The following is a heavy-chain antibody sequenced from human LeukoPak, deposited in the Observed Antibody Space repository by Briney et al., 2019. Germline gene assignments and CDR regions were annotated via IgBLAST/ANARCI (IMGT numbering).Heavy chain of an antibody. D-gene: IGHD5-24*01. V-gene: IGHV4-59*01. J-gene: IGHJ4*02. CDR3: ARVREMAHDY. CDR1: GGSISSYY. Sequence: PSETLSLTCTVSGGSISSYYWSWIRQPPGKGLEWIGYIYYSGSTNYNPSLKSRVTISVDTSKNQFSLKLSSVTAADTAVYYCARVREMAHDYWGQGTLVTVSS. CDR2: IYYSGST.